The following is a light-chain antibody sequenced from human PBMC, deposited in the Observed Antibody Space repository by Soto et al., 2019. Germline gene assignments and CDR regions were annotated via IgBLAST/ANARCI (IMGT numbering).Light chain of an antibody. CDR2: DVS. J-gene: IGLJ1*01. V-gene: IGLV2-14*01. CDR3: SSYTSSSFYV. Sequence: QSALTQPASVSGSPGQSITISCTGTSSDVGGYNYVSWYQQHPGKAPKLMIYDVSNRPSGVSNRFSGSKSGNTASLTISGLXXXXXXDYYCSSYTSSSFYVFGTGTKVTVL. CDR1: SSDVGGYNY.